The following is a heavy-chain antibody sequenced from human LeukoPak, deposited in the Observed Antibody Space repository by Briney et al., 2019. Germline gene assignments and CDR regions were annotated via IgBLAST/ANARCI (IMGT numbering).Heavy chain of an antibody. Sequence: GGSLRLSCAAAGVTVSSNYMSWVRQAPGKGLEWVSVIYSGGSTYYADSVKGRFTISRDNSKNTLYLQMNSLRAEDTAVYYCARDLLSPSGFDYWGQGTLVTVSS. D-gene: IGHD2/OR15-2a*01. CDR2: IYSGGST. V-gene: IGHV3-66*01. CDR1: GVTVSSNY. CDR3: ARDLLSPSGFDY. J-gene: IGHJ4*02.